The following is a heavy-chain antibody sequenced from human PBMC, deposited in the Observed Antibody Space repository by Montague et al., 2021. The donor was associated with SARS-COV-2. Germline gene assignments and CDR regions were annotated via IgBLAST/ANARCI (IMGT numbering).Heavy chain of an antibody. J-gene: IGHJ4*02. Sequence: SRRLSFSASGLSVGNSNMHWVRQALGKGLEWVAVFSFVGSNRYYADSVKGRFTISRDDSENKLHLQMNSLRPEDTAVYYCANWENWGQGTQVIVSS. D-gene: IGHD1-26*01. CDR2: FSFVGSNR. V-gene: IGHV3-30*18. CDR1: GLSVGNSN. CDR3: ANWEN.